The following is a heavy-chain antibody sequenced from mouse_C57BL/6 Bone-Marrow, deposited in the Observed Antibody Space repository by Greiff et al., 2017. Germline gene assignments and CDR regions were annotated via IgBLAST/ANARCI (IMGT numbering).Heavy chain of an antibody. J-gene: IGHJ4*01. V-gene: IGHV1-66*01. CDR2: IYPGSGNT. CDR1: GYSFTSYY. D-gene: IGHD1-1*01. CDR3: ARKEYYGSSPYALDY. Sequence: VKLVESGPELVKPGASVKISCKASGYSFTSYYIHWVKQRPGQGLEWIGWIYPGSGNTKYNEKFKGKATLTADTSSSTAYLQLSSLTSEDAAVYYCARKEYYGSSPYALDYWGQGTSVTVSS.